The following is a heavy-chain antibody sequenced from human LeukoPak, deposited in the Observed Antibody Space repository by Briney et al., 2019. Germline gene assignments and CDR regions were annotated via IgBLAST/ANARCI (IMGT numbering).Heavy chain of an antibody. CDR2: IIPILGIA. V-gene: IGHV1-69*02. CDR1: GGTFSSYT. D-gene: IGHD6-19*01. CDR3: AARYSSGWYYFDY. J-gene: IGHJ4*02. Sequence: SVKVSCKASGGTFSSYTISWVRQAPGQGLEWMGRIIPILGIANYAQKFQGRVTITADKSTCTAYMELSSLRSEDTAVYYCAARYSSGWYYFDYWGQGTLVTVSS.